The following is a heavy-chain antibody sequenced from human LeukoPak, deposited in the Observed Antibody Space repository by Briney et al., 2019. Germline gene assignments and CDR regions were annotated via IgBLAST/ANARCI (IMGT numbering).Heavy chain of an antibody. Sequence: SETLSLTCTVSGGSISSYYWSWIRQPAGKGLEWIGRIYTSGSTNYNPSLKSRVTISVDTSKNQFSLKLSSVTAADTAVYYCAGLPTWRYYYYYMDVWGKGTTVTISS. CDR1: GGSISSYY. CDR3: AGLPTWRYYYYYMDV. CDR2: IYTSGST. V-gene: IGHV4-4*07. D-gene: IGHD3-16*01. J-gene: IGHJ6*03.